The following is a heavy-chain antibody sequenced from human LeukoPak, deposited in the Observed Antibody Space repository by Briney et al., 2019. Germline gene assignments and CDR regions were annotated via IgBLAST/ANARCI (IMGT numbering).Heavy chain of an antibody. CDR1: GFTFSSYW. Sequence: GGSLRLSCAASGFTFSSYWMHWVRQAPGKGLVWVSRINSDGSSTSYADSVRGRFTISRDNAKNTLYLQMNSLRAEDTAVYCCARQELLWNSSGWYPHNDYWGQGTLVTVSS. CDR3: ARQELLWNSSGWYPHNDY. J-gene: IGHJ4*02. CDR2: INSDGSST. D-gene: IGHD6-19*01. V-gene: IGHV3-74*01.